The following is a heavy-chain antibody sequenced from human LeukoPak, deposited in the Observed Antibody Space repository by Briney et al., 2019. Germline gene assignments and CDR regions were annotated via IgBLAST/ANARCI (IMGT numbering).Heavy chain of an antibody. J-gene: IGHJ6*03. CDR3: ARGPPQGPAATYYYYYYMDV. V-gene: IGHV1-8*01. CDR1: GYTFTSYD. Sequence: GASVKVSCKASGYTFTSYDIDWVRQATGQGLEWMGWMNPNSGNTGYAQKFQGRVTMTRNTSISTAYMELSSLRSEDTAVYYCARGPPQGPAATYYYYYYMDVWGKGATVTVSS. D-gene: IGHD2-2*01. CDR2: MNPNSGNT.